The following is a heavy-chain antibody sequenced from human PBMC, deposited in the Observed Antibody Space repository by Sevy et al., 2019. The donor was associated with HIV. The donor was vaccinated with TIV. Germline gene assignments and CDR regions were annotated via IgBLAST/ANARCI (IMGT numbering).Heavy chain of an antibody. J-gene: IGHJ6*02. Sequence: SETLSLTCAVYGGSFSGYYWSWIRQPPGKGLEWIGEINHSGSTNYNPSLKSRVTISVDTSKIQFSLKLSSVTAADTAVYYCAYSGPTEERYYYYYGMDVWGQRTTVTVSS. CDR3: AYSGPTEERYYYYYGMDV. CDR2: INHSGST. V-gene: IGHV4-34*01. D-gene: IGHD2-21*01. CDR1: GGSFSGYY.